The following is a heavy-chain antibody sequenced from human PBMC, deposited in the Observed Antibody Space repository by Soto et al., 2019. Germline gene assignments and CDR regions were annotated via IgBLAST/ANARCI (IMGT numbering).Heavy chain of an antibody. J-gene: IGHJ4*02. D-gene: IGHD6-13*01. CDR1: GFTFITYA. CDR3: TRVGGGPGIAAAGTLVPDTFFDY. CDR2: ISASGGST. V-gene: IGHV3-23*01. Sequence: SGGSLRHSCASSGFTFITYAMTWVRQAPGKGLEWVSAISASGGSTYYADSVKGRFTISRDNSKSIAYLQMNSLKTEDTAVYYCTRVGGGPGIAAAGTLVPDTFFDYWGQGTMVTVSS.